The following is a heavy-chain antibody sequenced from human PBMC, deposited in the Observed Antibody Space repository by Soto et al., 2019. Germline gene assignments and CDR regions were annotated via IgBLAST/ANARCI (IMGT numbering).Heavy chain of an antibody. J-gene: IGHJ4*02. CDR2: ISYDGSNK. CDR3: AKESSGYYYGALDY. CDR1: GFTFSSYG. D-gene: IGHD3-22*01. Sequence: QVQLVESGGGVAQPGRSLRLSCAASGFTFSSYGMHWVRQAPGKGLEWVAVISYDGSNKYYADSVKGRFTISRDNSKNTLYLQMNSLRAEDTAVYYCAKESSGYYYGALDYWGQGTLVTVSS. V-gene: IGHV3-30*18.